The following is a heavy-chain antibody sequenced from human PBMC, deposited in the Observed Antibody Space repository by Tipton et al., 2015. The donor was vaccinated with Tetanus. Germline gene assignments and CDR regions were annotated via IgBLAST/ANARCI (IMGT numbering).Heavy chain of an antibody. CDR3: VTGRVFDY. V-gene: IGHV3-21*01. J-gene: IGHJ4*02. CDR2: ISSTSSYI. Sequence: GSLRLSCAASGFTFSDYGMSWVRQAPGKGLEWVSSISSTSSYISYTDSVKGRFTISRDNGRNSLFLQMNNLTEEDTGIYYCVTGRVFDYWGQGTLVTVSS. CDR1: GFTFSDYG.